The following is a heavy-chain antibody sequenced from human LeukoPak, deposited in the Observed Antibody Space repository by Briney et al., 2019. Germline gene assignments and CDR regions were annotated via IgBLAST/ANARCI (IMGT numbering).Heavy chain of an antibody. D-gene: IGHD3-3*01. CDR2: ISSSSSYI. Sequence: GRSLRLSCAASGFTFSSYSMNWVRQAPGKGLEWVSSISSSSSYIYYADSVKGRFTISRDNAKNSLYLQMNSLRAEDTAVYYCAGHEVRFLEWPYYYYMDVWGKGTTVTVSS. CDR1: GFTFSSYS. J-gene: IGHJ6*03. CDR3: AGHEVRFLEWPYYYYMDV. V-gene: IGHV3-21*01.